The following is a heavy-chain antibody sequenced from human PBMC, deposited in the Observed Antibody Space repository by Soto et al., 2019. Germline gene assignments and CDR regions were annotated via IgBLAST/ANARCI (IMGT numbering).Heavy chain of an antibody. CDR1: VFIVSRNS. J-gene: IGHJ6*02. CDR3: ASLYCGGDCYYYYGMDV. V-gene: IGHV3-66*01. CDR2: IYTAGTT. D-gene: IGHD2-21*02. Sequence: GGSLSLSCAASVFIVSRNSMRWVRQAPGTGPEWVSLIYTAGTTHYADSAKGRFSISHDNCKNTLSLQMNSLRAEDTAVYYCASLYCGGDCYYYYGMDVWGQGTTVTVSS.